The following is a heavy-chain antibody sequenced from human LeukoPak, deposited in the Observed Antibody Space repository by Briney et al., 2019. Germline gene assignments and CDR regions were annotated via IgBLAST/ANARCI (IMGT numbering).Heavy chain of an antibody. CDR3: ARSIKGDSDH. V-gene: IGHV3-30-3*01. CDR2: ISYDGSNK. CDR1: GFTFSSYA. J-gene: IGHJ4*02. Sequence: PGGSLRLSCAASGFTFSSYAMHWVRQAPGKGLEWVAVISYDGSNKYYADSVKGRFTVSRDNAKNSLYLQMNSLRAEDTAVYYCARSIKGDSDHWGQGTLVTVSS. D-gene: IGHD3-10*01.